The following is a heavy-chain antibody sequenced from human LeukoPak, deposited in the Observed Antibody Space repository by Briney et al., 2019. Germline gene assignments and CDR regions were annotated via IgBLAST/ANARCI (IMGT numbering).Heavy chain of an antibody. CDR2: ISSGSSSI. J-gene: IGHJ4*02. CDR3: AKFVIYEGEDF. CDR1: GFTFSRYN. D-gene: IGHD2-21*01. V-gene: IGHV3-21*01. Sequence: GGSLRLSCVASGFTFSRYNMNWVRRAPGKGLEWVASISSGSSSISYAHSVKGRFIVSRDNAQNSLYLQMNSLTAEDTAVYYCAKFVIYEGEDFWGQGTLVAVSS.